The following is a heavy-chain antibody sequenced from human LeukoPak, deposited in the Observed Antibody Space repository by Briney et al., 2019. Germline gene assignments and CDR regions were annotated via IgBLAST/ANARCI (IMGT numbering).Heavy chain of an antibody. CDR1: GFTFDDYA. V-gene: IGHV3-23*01. J-gene: IGHJ6*02. Sequence: GRSLRLSCAASGFTFDDYAMHWVRQAPGKGLEWVSAISGSGGSTYYADSVKGRFTISRDNSKNTLYLQMNSLRAEDTAVYYCAKDRDGMDVWGQGTTVTVSS. CDR3: AKDRDGMDV. CDR2: ISGSGGST.